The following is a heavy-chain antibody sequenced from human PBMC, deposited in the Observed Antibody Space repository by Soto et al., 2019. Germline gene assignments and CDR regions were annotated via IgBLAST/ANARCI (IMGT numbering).Heavy chain of an antibody. CDR1: GGTFSSYA. CDR3: AREGSLDSSYYFDY. V-gene: IGHV1-69*12. Sequence: QVQLVQSGAEVKKPGSSVKVSCKASGGTFSSYAISWVRQAPGQGLEWMGGIIPIFGTANYAQKFQGRVTLTADESTSPAYMELSSLRSEDTAVYYCAREGSLDSSYYFDYWGQGTLVTVSS. D-gene: IGHD3-22*01. CDR2: IIPIFGTA. J-gene: IGHJ4*02.